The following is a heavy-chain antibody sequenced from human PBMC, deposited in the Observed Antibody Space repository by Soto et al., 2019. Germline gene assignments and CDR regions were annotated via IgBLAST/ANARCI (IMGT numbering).Heavy chain of an antibody. CDR1: GFTFSTNS. CDR2: ISGGGDST. D-gene: IGHD5-12*01. Sequence: EVQLLESGGGLVQPGGSLRLSCAASGFTFSTNSMTWVRQAPGKGLEWVCGISGGGDSTHYADSVKGRFTISRDNSKNMVYLQMNSLTADDTAVYVCSKWDGYGDQWGQGTMVTVFS. CDR3: SKWDGYGDQ. V-gene: IGHV3-23*01. J-gene: IGHJ5*02.